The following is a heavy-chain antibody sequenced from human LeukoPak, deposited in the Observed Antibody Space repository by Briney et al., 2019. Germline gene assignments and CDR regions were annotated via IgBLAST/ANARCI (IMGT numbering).Heavy chain of an antibody. CDR2: MNPNSGNT. J-gene: IGHJ4*02. D-gene: IGHD1-26*01. CDR1: GYTFTSYD. CDR3: ARAGGSYKGPDY. Sequence: RASVKVSCKASGYTFTSYDINWVRQATGQGLEWMGWMNPNSGNTGYAQKFQGRVTITRNTSISTAYMELSSLRSEDTAVYYCARAGGSYKGPDYWGQGTLVTVSS. V-gene: IGHV1-8*03.